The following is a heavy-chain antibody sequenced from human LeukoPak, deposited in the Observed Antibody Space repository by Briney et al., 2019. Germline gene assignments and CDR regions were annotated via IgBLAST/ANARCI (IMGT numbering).Heavy chain of an antibody. CDR3: TRDNCGGDCYVDY. CDR2: IRSKAYGGTT. J-gene: IGHJ4*02. V-gene: IGHV3-49*03. D-gene: IGHD2-21*02. Sequence: GGSLRLSCTASGFTFGDYAMSWFRQAPGKGLEWVGFIRSKAYGGTTEYAASVKGRFTISRDDSKSIAYLQMNSLKTEDTAVYICTRDNCGGDCYVDYWGQGTLVTVSS. CDR1: GFTFGDYA.